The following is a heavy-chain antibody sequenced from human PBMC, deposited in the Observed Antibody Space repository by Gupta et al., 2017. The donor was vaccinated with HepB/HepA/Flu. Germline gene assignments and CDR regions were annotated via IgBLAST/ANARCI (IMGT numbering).Heavy chain of an antibody. CDR1: GFAFSSYS. D-gene: IGHD3-16*01. Sequence: EVQLVESGGGLVKPGGSLRLSCAASGFAFSSYSMNWVRQAPGKGLEWVSSISSSSSYIYYADSVKGRFTISRDNAKNSLYLQMNSLRAEDTAVYYCARDAVMGSPPLGYWGQGTLVTVSS. V-gene: IGHV3-21*01. CDR3: ARDAVMGSPPLGY. CDR2: ISSSSSYI. J-gene: IGHJ4*02.